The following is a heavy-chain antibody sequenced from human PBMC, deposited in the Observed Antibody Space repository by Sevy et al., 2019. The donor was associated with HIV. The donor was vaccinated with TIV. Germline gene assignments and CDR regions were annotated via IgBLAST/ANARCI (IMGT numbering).Heavy chain of an antibody. D-gene: IGHD5-12*01. CDR2: ISSSSSYI. CDR1: GFTFSSYS. CDR3: AGDKISGDGYNLGAFDY. J-gene: IGHJ4*02. V-gene: IGHV3-21*01. Sequence: GGSLRLSCAASGFTFSSYSMNWVRQAPGKGLEWVSSISSSSSYIYYADSVKGRFTISRDNAKNSLYLQMNSLRAEDTAAYYCAGDKISGDGYNLGAFDYWGQGTLVTVSS.